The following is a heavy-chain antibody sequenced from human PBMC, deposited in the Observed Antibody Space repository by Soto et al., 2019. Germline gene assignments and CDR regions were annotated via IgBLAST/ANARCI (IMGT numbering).Heavy chain of an antibody. CDR3: ARDRRDYYYYMDV. V-gene: IGHV3-53*04. CDR1: GFTVSSNY. Sequence: GGSLRLSCAASGFTVSSNYMSWVRRAPGKGLEWVSVIYSGGSTYYADSVKGRFTISRHNSKNTLYLQMNSLRAEDTAVYYCARDRRDYYYYMDVWGKGTTVTVSS. CDR2: IYSGGST. J-gene: IGHJ6*03.